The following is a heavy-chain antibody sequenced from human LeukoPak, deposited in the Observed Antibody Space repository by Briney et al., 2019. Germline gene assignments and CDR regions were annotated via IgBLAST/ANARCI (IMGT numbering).Heavy chain of an antibody. Sequence: GASVKVSCKASGGTFSSYAFCWVRQGPGAGLEWMGGVIPIFGTANYAQQFQGRVTITADESTGTAYMVLRSLMSEDTAVYDCARDGGYVAAAGTPIYWGQGTLVTVSS. D-gene: IGHD6-13*01. CDR1: GGTFSSYA. J-gene: IGHJ4*02. CDR3: ARDGGYVAAAGTPIY. CDR2: VIPIFGTA. V-gene: IGHV1-69*13.